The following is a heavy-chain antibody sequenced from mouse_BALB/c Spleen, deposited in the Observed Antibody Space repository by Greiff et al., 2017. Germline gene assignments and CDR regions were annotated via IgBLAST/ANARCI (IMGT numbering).Heavy chain of an antibody. CDR2: ISSGGSYT. V-gene: IGHV5-9-4*01. CDR3: ARGQQGAMDY. CDR1: GFTFSSYA. J-gene: IGHJ4*01. Sequence: EVMLVESGGGLVKPGGSLKLSCAASGFTFSSYAMSWVRQSPEKRLEWVAEISSGGSYTYYPDTVTGRFTISRDNAKNTLYLEMSSLRSEDTAMYYCARGQQGAMDYWGQGTSVTVSS.